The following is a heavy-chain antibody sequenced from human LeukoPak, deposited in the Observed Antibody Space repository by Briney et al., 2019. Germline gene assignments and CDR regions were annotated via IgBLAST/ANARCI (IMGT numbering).Heavy chain of an antibody. V-gene: IGHV3-23*01. D-gene: IGHD3-22*01. CDR3: ARKAARTSGYDY. CDR1: GFTFNNYG. CDR2: IADGGETT. J-gene: IGHJ4*02. Sequence: AGGSLRLSCALPGFTFNNYGMSWVRQAPGMGLEWVSAIADGGETTYYADSVKGRFTISRDYSKNTLYLQMNSVRAEDTAVYYCARKAARTSGYDYWGQGILVTVSS.